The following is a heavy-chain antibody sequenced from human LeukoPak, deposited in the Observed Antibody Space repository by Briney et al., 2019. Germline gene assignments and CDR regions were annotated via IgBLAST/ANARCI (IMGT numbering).Heavy chain of an antibody. CDR2: INHSGST. J-gene: IGHJ4*02. V-gene: IGHV4-34*01. D-gene: IGHD3-10*01. Sequence: SETLSLTCAVYGGSFSGYYWSWIRQPPGKGLEWIGEINHSGSTNYNPSLKSRVTISVDTSKNQFSLKLSSVTAADTAVYYCARDDSASQFDYWGQGTLVTVSS. CDR1: GGSFSGYY. CDR3: ARDDSASQFDY.